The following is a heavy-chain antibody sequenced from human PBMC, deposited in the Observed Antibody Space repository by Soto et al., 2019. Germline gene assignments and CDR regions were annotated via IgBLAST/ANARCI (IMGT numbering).Heavy chain of an antibody. Sequence: QVQLVQSGAAVKKPGSSVKVSCKASGGTFSSYAISWVRQAPGQGLEWMGGIIPIFGTANYAQKFQGRVTISADEYTSIAYMELSSLGAEDTAVYYCARVTYGSGWPDYWGQGTLVTVSS. CDR2: IIPIFGTA. CDR1: GGTFSSYA. D-gene: IGHD3-10*01. CDR3: ARVTYGSGWPDY. J-gene: IGHJ4*02. V-gene: IGHV1-69*01.